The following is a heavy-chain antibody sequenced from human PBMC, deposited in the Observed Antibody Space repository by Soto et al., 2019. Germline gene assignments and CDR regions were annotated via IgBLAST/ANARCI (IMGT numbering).Heavy chain of an antibody. CDR3: ERRVTVTYFFDY. D-gene: IGHD4-17*01. CDR1: GGSVSGYY. V-gene: IGHV4-34*01. Sequence: SETLSLTCAVFGGSVSGYYWSWIRQPPGKGLEWIGEINDSGSTNYNPSLKSRVTISVDTSKNQFSLKLRSVTAADTAVYYCERRVTVTYFFDYWGQGTLVTVSS. J-gene: IGHJ4*02. CDR2: INDSGST.